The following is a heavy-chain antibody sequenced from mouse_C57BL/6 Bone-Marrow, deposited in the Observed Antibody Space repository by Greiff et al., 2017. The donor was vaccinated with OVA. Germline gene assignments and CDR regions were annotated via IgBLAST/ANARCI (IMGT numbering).Heavy chain of an antibody. J-gene: IGHJ1*03. CDR2: IYPGSGNT. CDR1: GYTFTDYY. D-gene: IGHD2-3*01. CDR3: ARWDGYYVGWYFDV. Sequence: VQRVESGAELVRPGASVKLSCKASGYTFTDYYINWVKQRPGQGLAWIARIYPGSGNTYYNEKFTGKATLTAEKSSSTAYMQLSSLTSEDSAVYFCARWDGYYVGWYFDVWGTGTTVTVSS. V-gene: IGHV1-76*01.